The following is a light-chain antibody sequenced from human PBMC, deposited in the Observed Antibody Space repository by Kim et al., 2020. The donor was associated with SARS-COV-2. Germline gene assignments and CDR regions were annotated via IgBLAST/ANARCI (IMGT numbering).Light chain of an antibody. V-gene: IGLV2-14*03. CDR2: DVS. Sequence: GQWTTIPTPGTTNAVVAYNEISQYHHYQGRAPKLMIYDVSMRPSVISHRFSGSKSGETASLTSSGLQAEDEADYYCSSWTRRSTLIFGRGTQLTVL. CDR1: TNAVVAYNE. J-gene: IGLJ2*01. CDR3: SSWTRRSTLI.